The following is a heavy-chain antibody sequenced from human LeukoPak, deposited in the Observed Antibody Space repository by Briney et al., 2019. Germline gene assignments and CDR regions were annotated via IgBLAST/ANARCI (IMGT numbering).Heavy chain of an antibody. J-gene: IGHJ6*02. Sequence: GGSLRLSCAASGFTFSNYAMSWVRQAPGKGLEWVSTISGSGVSTYYLDSVRGRFTVSRDNSRNTLYMQMNSLSAEDTAIYYCAKDAYCVSSTCYPLYYYGMDVWGQGTTVTVSS. CDR2: ISGSGVST. CDR3: AKDAYCVSSTCYPLYYYGMDV. CDR1: GFTFSNYA. D-gene: IGHD2-2*01. V-gene: IGHV3-23*01.